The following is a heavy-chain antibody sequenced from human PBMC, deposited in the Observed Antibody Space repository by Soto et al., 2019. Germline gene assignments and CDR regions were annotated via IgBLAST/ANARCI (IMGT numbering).Heavy chain of an antibody. D-gene: IGHD3-3*01. CDR3: ARRGADLIDY. J-gene: IGHJ4*02. V-gene: IGHV5-10-1*01. CDR2: IGPSDSYT. CDR1: GYSFTSYW. Sequence: GESLKISCKGSGYSFTSYWISWVRQMPWKGLEWVGRIGPSDSYTNYSPSFQGHVTISADKSISTAYLQWSSLKASDTAMYYCARRGADLIDYWGQGTLVTVSS.